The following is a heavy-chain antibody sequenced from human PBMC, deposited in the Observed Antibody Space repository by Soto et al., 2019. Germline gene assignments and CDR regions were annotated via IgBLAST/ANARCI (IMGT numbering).Heavy chain of an antibody. V-gene: IGHV3-23*01. CDR3: AKDGLRGPSTY. J-gene: IGHJ4*02. CDR1: GFTFSSYA. CDR2: ISGSGGST. Sequence: EVQLLESGGGLVQPGGSLRLSCAASGFTFSSYAMSWVRQAPGKGLEWVSAISGSGGSTYYADSVKGRFTISRDNSKNTVYQKINSVRAEDRAVYSCAKDGLRGPSTYWGKGTLVPVSS. D-gene: IGHD2-8*01.